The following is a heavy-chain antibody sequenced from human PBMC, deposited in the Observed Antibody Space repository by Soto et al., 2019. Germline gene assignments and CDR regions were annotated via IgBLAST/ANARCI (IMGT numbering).Heavy chain of an antibody. Sequence: QLQQWGAGLLKPSETLSLTCVVSGGSFSTYYYNWISQSPGKGLEWIGEINHSGSNNYSPSLKSRVTMSLDTSKNQSSLKLTSVTAADTAVYYCARGGSNDWQVAFDIWGQGKMVTVSS. V-gene: IGHV4-34*01. CDR1: GGSFSTYY. CDR3: ARGGSNDWQVAFDI. CDR2: INHSGSN. J-gene: IGHJ3*02. D-gene: IGHD3-9*01.